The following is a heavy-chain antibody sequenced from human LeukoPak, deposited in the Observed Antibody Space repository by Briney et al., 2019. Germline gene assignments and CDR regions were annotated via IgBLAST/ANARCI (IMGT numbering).Heavy chain of an antibody. D-gene: IGHD6-13*01. Sequence: GRSLRLSCAASGFTFSSHAMHWVRQVPGKGLDWVALISNDGSNKYYADSVKGRFTISRDNAKNSLYLQMNSLRAEDTALYYCARGIAGKYYYYYMDVWGKGTTVTVSS. CDR2: ISNDGSNK. CDR3: ARGIAGKYYYYYMDV. V-gene: IGHV3-30*04. J-gene: IGHJ6*03. CDR1: GFTFSSHA.